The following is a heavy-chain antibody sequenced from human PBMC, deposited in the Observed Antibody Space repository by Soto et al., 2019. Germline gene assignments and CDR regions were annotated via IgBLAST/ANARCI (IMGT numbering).Heavy chain of an antibody. CDR1: GDSVSSNSAA. V-gene: IGHV6-1*01. CDR3: ARVSIIGSYSHFDY. J-gene: IGHJ4*01. Sequence: SQTLSLTCVISGDSVSSNSAAWNWIRQSPSRGLEWLARTYYTSKWCNDYAVSVKSRITINADTSKNQFSLQLNSVTPEDTAVYYCARVSIIGSYSHFDYWGQGTLVTVSS. D-gene: IGHD1-26*01. CDR2: TYYTSKWCN.